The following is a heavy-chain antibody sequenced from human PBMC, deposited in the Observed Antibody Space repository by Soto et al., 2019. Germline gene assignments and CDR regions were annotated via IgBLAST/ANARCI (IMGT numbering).Heavy chain of an antibody. CDR1: GYTFTSYG. J-gene: IGHJ5*01. D-gene: IGHD3-3*01. CDR3: ARDPVRFLASKNCFDS. CDR2: MSAYNGNT. V-gene: IGHV1-18*01. Sequence: ASVKVSCKASGYTFTSYGISWVRQAPGQGLEWMGWMSAYNGNTNYAQKLQGRVTMTTDTYTSTAYMELRSLTFYYTAVHSSARDPVRFLASKNCFDSWGQGTLVTVSS.